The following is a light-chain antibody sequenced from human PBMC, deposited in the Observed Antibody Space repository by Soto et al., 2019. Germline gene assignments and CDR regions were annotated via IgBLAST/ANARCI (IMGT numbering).Light chain of an antibody. CDR2: LGS. Sequence: DIVMTQSPLSLPVTPGEPASISCRSSQSLLHSNGYNYLDWYLQKPGQSPQLLIYLGSNRASGVPDRFSGSGSGTDFTLKISRVEAEDVWVYYCLQATQFPWPFGQGTNV. J-gene: IGKJ1*01. CDR1: QSLLHSNGYNY. CDR3: LQATQFPWP. V-gene: IGKV2-28*01.